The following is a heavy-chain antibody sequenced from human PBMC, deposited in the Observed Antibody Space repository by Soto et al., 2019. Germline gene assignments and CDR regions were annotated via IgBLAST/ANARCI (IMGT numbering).Heavy chain of an antibody. CDR2: IIPILGIA. CDR3: ARVHSSIWYGGDY. J-gene: IGHJ4*02. V-gene: IGHV1-69*02. CDR1: GGTVSSYS. D-gene: IGHD6-13*01. Sequence: QVQLVQSGAEVKKPGSSVKVSCKASGGTVSSYSISWVRQAPGQGLEWMGRIIPILGIANYAQKFQGRVTITADQSTSTAYMELSSLRSEDTAVYYCARVHSSIWYGGDYWGQGTLVTVSS.